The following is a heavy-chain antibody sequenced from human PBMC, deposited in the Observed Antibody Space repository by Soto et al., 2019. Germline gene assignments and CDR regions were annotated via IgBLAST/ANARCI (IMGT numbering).Heavy chain of an antibody. V-gene: IGHV5-10-1*01. CDR2: IDPSDSYT. CDR3: ARHKGGINNDS. CDR1: GYSFTSYW. Sequence: EVQLVQSGAEVKKPGESLRISCKGSGYSFTSYWISWVRQMPGKGLEWMGRIDPSDSYTSHSPSFQGHVTISADKSISTPNLQGSTLKASDTAIYYCARHKGGINNDSWGKGTLLTASS. J-gene: IGHJ4*02.